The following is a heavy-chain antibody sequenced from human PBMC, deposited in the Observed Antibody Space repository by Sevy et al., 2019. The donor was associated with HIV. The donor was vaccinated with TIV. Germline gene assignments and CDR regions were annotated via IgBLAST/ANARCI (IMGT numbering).Heavy chain of an antibody. J-gene: IGHJ6*03. CDR2: IYYSGST. Sequence: SETLSFTCTVSGGSISSYYWSWIRQPPGKGLEWIGYIYYSGSTNYNPSLKSRVTISVDTSKNQFSLKLSSVTAADTAVYYCAIDSRGGVAARPNYYYYMDVWGKGTTVTVSS. V-gene: IGHV4-59*01. CDR1: GGSISSYY. CDR3: AIDSRGGVAARPNYYYYMDV. D-gene: IGHD6-6*01.